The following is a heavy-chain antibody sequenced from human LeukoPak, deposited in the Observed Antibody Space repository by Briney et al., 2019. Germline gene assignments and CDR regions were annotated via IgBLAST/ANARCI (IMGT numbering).Heavy chain of an antibody. CDR1: GFTFSRYW. D-gene: IGHD3-22*01. CDR3: ARDEDGYYY. V-gene: IGHV3-7*01. Sequence: GGSLRLSCAASGFTFSRYWMSWVRQAPGKGLEWVANIKQDGSEKYYVDSVKGRFTTSRDNAKNSLYLQMNSLRAEDTAVYYCARDEDGYYYWGQGTLVTVSS. J-gene: IGHJ4*02. CDR2: IKQDGSEK.